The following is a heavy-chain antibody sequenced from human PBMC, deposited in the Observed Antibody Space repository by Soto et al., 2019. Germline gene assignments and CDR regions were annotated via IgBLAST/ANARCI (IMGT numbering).Heavy chain of an antibody. CDR3: ARDYDSSGYYTRGAFDI. CDR1: GYTFTSYG. J-gene: IGHJ3*02. Sequence: ASVKVSCKASGYTFTSYGISWVRQAPGQGLEWMGWISAYNGNTNYAQKLQGRVTMTTDTSTSTAYMELRSLRSDDPAVYYCARDYDSSGYYTRGAFDIWGQGTMVTVSS. CDR2: ISAYNGNT. V-gene: IGHV1-18*01. D-gene: IGHD3-22*01.